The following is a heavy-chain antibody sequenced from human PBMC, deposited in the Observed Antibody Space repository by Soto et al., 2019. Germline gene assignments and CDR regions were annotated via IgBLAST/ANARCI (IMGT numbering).Heavy chain of an antibody. Sequence: VASVKVSCKASGCTFSSYAISWVRQAPGQGLEWMGGIIPIFGTANYAQKFQGRVTITADESTSTAYMELSSLRSEDTAVYYCARGTYYYDSSGYPFDYWGQGTLVTVSS. D-gene: IGHD3-22*01. V-gene: IGHV1-69*13. CDR1: GCTFSSYA. CDR2: IIPIFGTA. J-gene: IGHJ4*02. CDR3: ARGTYYYDSSGYPFDY.